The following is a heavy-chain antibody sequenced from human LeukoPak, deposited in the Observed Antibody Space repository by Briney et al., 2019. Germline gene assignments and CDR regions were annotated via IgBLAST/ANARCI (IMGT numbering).Heavy chain of an antibody. D-gene: IGHD4-23*01. J-gene: IGHJ3*02. CDR1: GGSISSGSYY. CDR3: ARRLVMDGGNSFEAFDI. V-gene: IGHV4-61*02. CDR2: IYTSGST. Sequence: SQTLSLTCTVSGGSISSGSYYWSWIRQPAGKGLEWIGRIYTSGSTNYNPSLKSRVTISVDTSKNQFSLKLSSVTAADTAVYYCARRLVMDGGNSFEAFDIWGQGTMVTVSS.